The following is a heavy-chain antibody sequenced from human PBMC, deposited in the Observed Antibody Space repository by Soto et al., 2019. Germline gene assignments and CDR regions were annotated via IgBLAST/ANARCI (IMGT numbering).Heavy chain of an antibody. J-gene: IGHJ6*02. CDR3: ERQEVSYDV. CDR1: GGSISSSSYY. CDR2: IYYSGST. V-gene: IGHV4-39*01. Sequence: QLQLQESGPGLVKPSETLSLTCTVSGGSISSSSYYWGWIRQPPGKGLEWIGSIYYSGSTYYDPSLQNRVTISGYTSKIQFSLKLRSVTAADTAVYYCERQEVSYDVWGQGTTVTVS. D-gene: IGHD3-16*02.